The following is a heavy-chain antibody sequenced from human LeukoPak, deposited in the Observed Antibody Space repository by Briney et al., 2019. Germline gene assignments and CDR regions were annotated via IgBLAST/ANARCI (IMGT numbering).Heavy chain of an antibody. CDR1: GYSFTTYW. V-gene: IGHV5-51*01. D-gene: IGHD6-19*01. CDR2: IYPGDSDT. J-gene: IGHJ4*02. Sequence: GEPLKISCEGSGYSFTTYWIGWVRQMPGKGLEWMGIIYPGDSDTRYSPSFQGQVTISADKSISTAYLQWSSLKTSDTAMYYCALGMYRSGWRFDYWGQGTLVTVSS. CDR3: ALGMYRSGWRFDY.